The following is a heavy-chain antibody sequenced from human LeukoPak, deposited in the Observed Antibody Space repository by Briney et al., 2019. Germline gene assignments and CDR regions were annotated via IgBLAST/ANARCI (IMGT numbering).Heavy chain of an antibody. V-gene: IGHV4-4*07. CDR3: ARDPQLGPFDY. D-gene: IGHD6-6*01. CDR1: GGSISSYY. CDR2: IYTSGRT. Sequence: SSETLSLTCTVSGGSISSYYWSWIRQPAGKGLEWIGRIYTSGRTNYNPSLKSRVTMSVDTSKKQFSLKLSSVTAADTAVYYCARDPQLGPFDYWGRGTLVTVSS. J-gene: IGHJ4*02.